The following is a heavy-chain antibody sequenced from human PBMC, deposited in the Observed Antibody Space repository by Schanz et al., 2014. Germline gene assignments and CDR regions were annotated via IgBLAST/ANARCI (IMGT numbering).Heavy chain of an antibody. J-gene: IGHJ4*02. CDR1: GFTFENYA. Sequence: VQLVQSGGGLVQPGGSLRLSCAASGFTFENYALTWVRQVPGKGLVWVSRIKSDGSSTSYADSVKGRFTISRDNAKNTLYLQMNSLRAEDTAVYFCVKDAENTAMITDYFDYWGQGTLVTVSS. CDR2: IKSDGSST. V-gene: IGHV3-74*01. D-gene: IGHD5-18*01. CDR3: VKDAENTAMITDYFDY.